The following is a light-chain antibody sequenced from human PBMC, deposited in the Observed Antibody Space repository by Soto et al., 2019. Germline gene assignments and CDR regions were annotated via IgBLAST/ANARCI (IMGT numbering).Light chain of an antibody. CDR2: SAS. J-gene: IGKJ5*01. CDR1: ERINNY. V-gene: IGKV1-39*01. CDR3: QQTYMPTIT. Sequence: DIQITQSPSSLSASVGDRSTIPCRPSERINNYLNWYQQRPGRAPKLLLYSASSLQSGIPSRSSGSGSGTDFTDFTLTISSLQPEDFATYYCQQTYMPTITFGQGTRLEIK.